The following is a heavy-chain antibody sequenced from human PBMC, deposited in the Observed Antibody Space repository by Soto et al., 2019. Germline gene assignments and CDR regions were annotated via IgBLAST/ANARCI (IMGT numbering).Heavy chain of an antibody. Sequence: PGGSLRLSCAASGFTFSSYAMHWVRQAPGKGLEWVAVISYDGSNKYYADSVKGRFTISRDNSKNTLYLQMNSLRAEDTAVYYCARAGSSGYSYASLHYYYYGMDVWGQGTTVTVSS. J-gene: IGHJ6*02. CDR1: GFTFSSYA. CDR3: ARAGSSGYSYASLHYYYYGMDV. V-gene: IGHV3-30-3*01. CDR2: ISYDGSNK. D-gene: IGHD5-18*01.